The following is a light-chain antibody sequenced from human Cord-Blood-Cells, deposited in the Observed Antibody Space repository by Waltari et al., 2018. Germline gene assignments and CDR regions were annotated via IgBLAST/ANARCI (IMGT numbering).Light chain of an antibody. V-gene: IGLV1-47*01. CDR2: RNN. Sequence: HSVLTQPPSPSATPGQRVPISSSERRSNIGNMNVYWYQQLPGPAPKLLIYRNNQRPSGVPDRFSGSKCGTSASLAISGLRSEDEADYYCAAWDDSLSGRVFGGGTKLTVL. CDR1: RSNIGNMN. J-gene: IGLJ3*02. CDR3: AAWDDSLSGRV.